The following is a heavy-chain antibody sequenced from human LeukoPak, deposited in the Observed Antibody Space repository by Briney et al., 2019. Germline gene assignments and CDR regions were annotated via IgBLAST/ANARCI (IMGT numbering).Heavy chain of an antibody. CDR2: INPNSGGT. J-gene: IGHJ6*02. V-gene: IGHV1-2*02. CDR3: ARDRCSGGSCYGVYYYGMDV. CDR1: GYTFTGYY. Sequence: GASVKVSCKASGYTFTGYYMHWVRQAPGQGLEWMGWINPNSGGTNYAQKFQGRVTMTRDTSISTAYMELSSLRSEDTAVYYCARDRCSGGSCYGVYYYGMDVWGQGTTVTVSS. D-gene: IGHD2-15*01.